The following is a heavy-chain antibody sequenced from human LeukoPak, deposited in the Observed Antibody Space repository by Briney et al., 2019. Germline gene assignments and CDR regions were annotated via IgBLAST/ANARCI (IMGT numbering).Heavy chain of an antibody. Sequence: SETLSLTCTVSGGPICSYHWSWIRQPPGKGLEWIGYIYHSGSTNYNPSLKSRVTMSVDTSKNQFSLKLRSVTAADTAVYYCANGGYCSVTSCYPKWFDPWGQGTLVTVSS. CDR2: IYHSGST. D-gene: IGHD2-2*01. J-gene: IGHJ5*02. CDR1: GGPICSYH. CDR3: ANGGYCSVTSCYPKWFDP. V-gene: IGHV4-59*01.